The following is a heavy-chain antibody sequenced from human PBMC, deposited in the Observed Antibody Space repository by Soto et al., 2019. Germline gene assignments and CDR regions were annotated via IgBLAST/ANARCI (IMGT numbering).Heavy chain of an antibody. J-gene: IGHJ5*02. V-gene: IGHV4-59*01. CDR1: GGSISSYY. D-gene: IGHD6-13*01. CDR2: IYYSGST. CDR3: AGETYSSSWDNWFDP. Sequence: QVQLQESGPGLVKPSETLSLTCTVSGGSISSYYWSWIRQPPGKGLEWIGYIYYSGSTNYNPSLKSRVTISVDTSKNQFSLKLSSVTAADTAVYYCAGETYSSSWDNWFDPWGQGTLVTVSS.